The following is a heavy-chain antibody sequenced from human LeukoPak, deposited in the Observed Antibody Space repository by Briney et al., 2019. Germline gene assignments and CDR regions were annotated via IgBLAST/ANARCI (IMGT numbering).Heavy chain of an antibody. CDR1: GFTFSSYS. J-gene: IGHJ5*02. CDR3: ARVPATVTHRGNWFDP. Sequence: GGSLRLSCAASGFTFSSYSMNWVRQAPGKGLEWVSSISSSSSYIYYADSVKGRFTISRDNAKNSLYLQMNSLRAEDTAVYYCARVPATVTHRGNWFDPWGQGTLVTVSS. V-gene: IGHV3-21*01. D-gene: IGHD4-17*01. CDR2: ISSSSSYI.